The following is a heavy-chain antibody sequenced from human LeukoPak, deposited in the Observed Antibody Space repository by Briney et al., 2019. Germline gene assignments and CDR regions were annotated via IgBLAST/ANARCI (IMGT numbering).Heavy chain of an antibody. CDR1: GGSVSSYY. CDR2: IYYSGST. CDR3: ASGVEMATDFDY. Sequence: SETLSVTCTVSGGSVSSYYWSWIRQPPGKGLEWIGYIYYSGSTNYNPSLKSRVTISVDTSKNQFSLKLSSVTAADTAVYYCASGVEMATDFDYWGQGTLVTVSS. D-gene: IGHD5-24*01. J-gene: IGHJ4*02. V-gene: IGHV4-59*02.